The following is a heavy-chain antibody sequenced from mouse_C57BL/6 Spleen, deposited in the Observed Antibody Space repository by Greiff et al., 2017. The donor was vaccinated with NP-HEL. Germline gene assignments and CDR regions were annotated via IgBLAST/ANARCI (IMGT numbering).Heavy chain of an antibody. CDR2: ISNGGGST. CDR1: GFTFSDYY. J-gene: IGHJ2*01. V-gene: IGHV5-12*01. CDR3: ARGTQYYFDY. Sequence: EVQLEQPGAGLVQPGGSLKLSCAASGFTFSDYYMYWVRQTPEKRLEWVAYISNGGGSTYYPDTVKGRVTISGDNANNTLYMQLSRLKSEDSAVYYCARGTQYYFDYWGKGTTLTVSS. D-gene: IGHD3-3*01.